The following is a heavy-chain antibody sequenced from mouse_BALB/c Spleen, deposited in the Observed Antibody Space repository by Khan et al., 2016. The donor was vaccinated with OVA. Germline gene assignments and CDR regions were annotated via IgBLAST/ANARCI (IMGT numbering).Heavy chain of an antibody. D-gene: IGHD2-14*01. CDR1: GYTFTSHT. Sequence: VQLQQSGAELARPGASVKMSCKASGYTFTSHTMHWVKQRPGQGLEWIGYINPRSDYTQYNQKFNDKATLTADISSSPAYMQLSSLTSEDSAVYYCARRTTEYALDDWGQGTSVTVSS. CDR2: INPRSDYT. V-gene: IGHV1-4*01. J-gene: IGHJ4*01. CDR3: ARRTTEYALDD.